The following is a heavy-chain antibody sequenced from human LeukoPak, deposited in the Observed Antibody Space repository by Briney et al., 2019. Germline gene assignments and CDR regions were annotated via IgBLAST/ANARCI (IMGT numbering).Heavy chain of an antibody. CDR2: IWYDGSNE. Sequence: GGSLRLSCVGSGFIFSRYGMHWVRQAPGKGLEWVAVIWYDGSNEYCADSVKGRFTISRDHSKNTLYLEMKSLRDEDTAVYYCASAFGDYGYDYWGQGALVTVSS. CDR1: GFIFSRYG. CDR3: ASAFGDYGYDY. D-gene: IGHD4-17*01. J-gene: IGHJ4*02. V-gene: IGHV3-33*01.